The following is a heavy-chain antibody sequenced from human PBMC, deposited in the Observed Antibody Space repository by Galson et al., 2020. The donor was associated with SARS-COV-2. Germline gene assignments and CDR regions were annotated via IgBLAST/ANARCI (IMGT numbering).Heavy chain of an antibody. CDR2: INPNSGGT. Sequence: ASVKVSCKASGYTFTGYYMHWVRQAPGQGLEWMGWINPNSGGTNYAQKFQGRVTMTRDTSISTAYMELSRLRSDDTAVYYCARGYGDYEDYYYYYYGMDVWCQGTAVTVSS. CDR3: ARGYGDYEDYYYYYYGMDV. J-gene: IGHJ6*02. V-gene: IGHV1-2*02. D-gene: IGHD4-17*01. CDR1: GYTFTGYY.